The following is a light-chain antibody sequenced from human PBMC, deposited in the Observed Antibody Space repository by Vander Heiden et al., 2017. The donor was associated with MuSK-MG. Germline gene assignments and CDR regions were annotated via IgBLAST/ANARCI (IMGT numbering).Light chain of an antibody. CDR3: SSYKSSRTPYVV. J-gene: IGLJ1*01. CDR1: SSDVGGYNY. CDR2: EGS. Sequence: QSALTQPASVSGSPGQSITISCPGTSSDVGGYNYVSWYQQNPGKAQKLMMEEGSNRPSGVSNRFSGSKSGNTVYPNISGLQAEDEADEDGSSYKSSRTPYVVFGTGTKVTVL. V-gene: IGLV2-14*01.